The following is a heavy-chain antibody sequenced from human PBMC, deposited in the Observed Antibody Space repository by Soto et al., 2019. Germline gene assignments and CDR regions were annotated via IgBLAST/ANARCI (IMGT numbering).Heavy chain of an antibody. CDR1: GYAFTRYY. CDR2: INPSGGST. CDR3: ASLLSDGALDY. D-gene: IGHD2-15*01. V-gene: IGHV1-46*03. J-gene: IGHJ4*02. Sequence: ASVTVSCKTSGYAFTRYYVHWVRQAPGQGLEWMGIINPSGGSTSYAQKFQGRVTMTRDTSTSTVYMELSSLRSEDTAVYYCASLLSDGALDYWGQGTLVTVSS.